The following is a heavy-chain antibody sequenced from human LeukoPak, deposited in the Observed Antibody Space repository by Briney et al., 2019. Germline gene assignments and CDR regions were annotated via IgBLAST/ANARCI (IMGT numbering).Heavy chain of an antibody. V-gene: IGHV3-21*01. CDR3: ARVVPSTYYYDSSGYPDY. CDR2: ISSSSSYI. J-gene: IGHJ4*02. CDR1: GFTFSSYS. D-gene: IGHD3-22*01. Sequence: GGSLRLSCAASGFTFSSYSMNWVRQAPGKGLEWVSSISSSSSYIYYADSVKGRFTISRDNAKNSLYLQMNSLRAEDTAVYYCARVVPSTYYYDSSGYPDYWGQGTLVTVSS.